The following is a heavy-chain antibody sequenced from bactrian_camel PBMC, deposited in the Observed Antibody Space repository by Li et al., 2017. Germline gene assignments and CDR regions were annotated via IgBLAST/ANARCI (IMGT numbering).Heavy chain of an antibody. CDR1: GRSNENYF. CDR2: MYTGFGGGNI. CDR3: AADLAKTCHYLIERTYGGSWSSATKRGFPH. V-gene: IGHV3S32*01. Sequence: DVQLVESGGGSVQAGGSLRLSCAISGRSNENYFLAWFRQPPGKEREGVAAMYTGFGGGNIYYDDSVKGRFTISQDNSKNTLFLQMNVLRPEDTAMYYCAADLAKTCHYLIERTYGGSWSSATKRGFPHWGQGTQVTVS. J-gene: IGHJ4*01. D-gene: IGHD6*01.